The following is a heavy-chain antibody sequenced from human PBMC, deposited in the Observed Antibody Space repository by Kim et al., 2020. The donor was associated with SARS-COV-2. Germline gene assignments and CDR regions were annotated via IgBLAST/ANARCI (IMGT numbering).Heavy chain of an antibody. CDR3: ARASYDSSGYYEVT. V-gene: IGHV4-59*01. CDR2: IYYSGST. J-gene: IGHJ5*02. Sequence: SETLSLTCTVSGGSISSYYWSWIRQPPGKGLEWIGYIYYSGSTNYNPSLKSRVTISVDTSKNQFSLKLSSVTAADTAVYYCARASYDSSGYYEVTWGQGTLVTVSS. CDR1: GGSISSYY. D-gene: IGHD3-22*01.